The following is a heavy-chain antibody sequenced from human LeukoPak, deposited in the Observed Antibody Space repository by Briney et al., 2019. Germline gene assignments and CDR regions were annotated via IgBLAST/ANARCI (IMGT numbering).Heavy chain of an antibody. CDR3: ARGRYYDSGGYDEAFDI. Sequence: ASVKVSFKASDYTFSSYGISWVRQAPGQGLEWMGWISGYNGNTEYAQNLQGRVTMTTDTSTTTAYMELRSLRSDDTAVYYCARGRYYDSGGYDEAFDIWGQGTAVTVSS. CDR2: ISGYNGNT. CDR1: DYTFSSYG. J-gene: IGHJ3*02. D-gene: IGHD3-22*01. V-gene: IGHV1-18*01.